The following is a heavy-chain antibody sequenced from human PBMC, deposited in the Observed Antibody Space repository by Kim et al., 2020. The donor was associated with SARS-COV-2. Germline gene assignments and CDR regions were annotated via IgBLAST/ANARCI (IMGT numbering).Heavy chain of an antibody. CDR1: GFTFSSYS. CDR2: ISSSSSYI. J-gene: IGHJ5*02. V-gene: IGHV3-21*01. Sequence: GGSLRLSCAASGFTFSSYSMNWVRQAPGKGLEWVSSISSSSSYIYYADSVKGRFTISRDNAKNSLYLQMNSLRAEDTAVYYCARGIAAEKAGWFDRWGQGTLVTVSS. CDR3: ARGIAAEKAGWFDR. D-gene: IGHD6-13*01.